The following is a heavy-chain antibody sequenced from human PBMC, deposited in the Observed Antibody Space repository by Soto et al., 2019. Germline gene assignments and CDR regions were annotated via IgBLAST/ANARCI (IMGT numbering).Heavy chain of an antibody. D-gene: IGHD2-2*01. J-gene: IGHJ5*01. Sequence: PGELLKIPCKASGFSLSNEWIDRVRQVPGKGLEWMGSIFPADSGTRVSPSFQGQVTLSADESASTIFLHWSSMRATASATYFCARRGKYPNWLDSWGQGTLVTVSS. CDR2: IFPADSGT. CDR3: ARRGKYPNWLDS. V-gene: IGHV5-51*01. CDR1: GFSLSNEW.